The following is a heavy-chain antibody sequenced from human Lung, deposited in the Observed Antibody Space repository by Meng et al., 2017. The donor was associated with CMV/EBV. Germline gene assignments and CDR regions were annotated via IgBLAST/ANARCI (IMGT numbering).Heavy chain of an antibody. D-gene: IGHD3-10*01. CDR3: ARQGNKDYYYGSGNYYNNWFDP. CDR1: XYIFSGYH. V-gene: IGHV1-2*02. J-gene: IGHJ5*02. CDR2: IKPHSGGT. Sequence: QVQLVQSGAEVKKPGASVKVSCXXXXYIFSGYHIQWVRQAPGQGLEWMGWIKPHSGGTAYAQKFQGRVTMTSDTSISTAYMELTSLRSDDTAIYYCARQGNKDYYYGSGNYYNNWFDPWGQGTLVTVSS.